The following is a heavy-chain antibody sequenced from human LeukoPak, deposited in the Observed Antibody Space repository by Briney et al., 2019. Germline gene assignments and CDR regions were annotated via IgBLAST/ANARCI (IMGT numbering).Heavy chain of an antibody. CDR2: ISYSGST. V-gene: IGHV4-59*01. J-gene: IGHJ4*02. CDR1: GGSISSYY. Sequence: SETLSLTCTVSGGSISSYYWSCVRQPPGKGLEWIGYISYSGSTNYNPSLMSRVSISVDTSKNQFSLKLSSVTAADTAVYYCARKKGGIAAFDYWGQGTLVTVSS. CDR3: ARKKGGIAAFDY. D-gene: IGHD6-13*01.